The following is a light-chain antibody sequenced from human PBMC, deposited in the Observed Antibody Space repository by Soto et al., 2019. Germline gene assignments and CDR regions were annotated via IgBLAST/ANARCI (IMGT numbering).Light chain of an antibody. V-gene: IGKV1-27*01. CDR2: AAS. J-gene: IGKJ4*01. CDR3: QKYNSAPRLT. Sequence: DIQMTQSPSSLSGSVGERVTITCRASQGISNYLAWYQQKPGKVPKLLIYAASTLQSGVPSRFSGSGSGTDFTLTISSLQPEDVATYYCQKYNSAPRLTFGGGTKVEIK. CDR1: QGISNY.